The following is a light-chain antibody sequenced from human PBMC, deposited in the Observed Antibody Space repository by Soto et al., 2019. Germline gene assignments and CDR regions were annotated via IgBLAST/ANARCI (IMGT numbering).Light chain of an antibody. V-gene: IGLV2-8*01. CDR2: EVT. J-gene: IGLJ2*01. CDR3: SSYVASNTLV. Sequence: QLVLTQPPSASGSPGQSVAISCTGTTSDVGGYNYVSWYQQHPGKAPRLIIYEVTKRPSGVPDRFSGSKSGNTASLTVSGLQGEDEADYYCSSYVASNTLVFGGGTKLTVL. CDR1: TSDVGGYNY.